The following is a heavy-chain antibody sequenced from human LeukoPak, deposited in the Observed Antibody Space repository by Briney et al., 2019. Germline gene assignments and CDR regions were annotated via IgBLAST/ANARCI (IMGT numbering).Heavy chain of an antibody. J-gene: IGHJ4*02. CDR1: GYTFTSNY. CDR2: ISPSGGST. V-gene: IGHV1-46*01. CDR3: ARAYDYGDYGLDY. D-gene: IGHD4-17*01. Sequence: ASVKVSCKAFGYTFTSNYMHWVRQAPGQGPEWMGVISPSGGSTTYAQKFQGRVTLTRDMSTSTDYLELSSLRSEDTAVYYCARAYDYGDYGLDYWGQGTLVTVSS.